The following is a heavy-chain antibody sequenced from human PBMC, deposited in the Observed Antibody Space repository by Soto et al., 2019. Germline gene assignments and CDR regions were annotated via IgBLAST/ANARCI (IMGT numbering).Heavy chain of an antibody. CDR3: GGGYSYGQTLVFDY. D-gene: IGHD5-18*01. Sequence: SETLSLTCTVSGGSISSSSYYWGWIRQPPGKGLEWIGSIYYSGSTHYNPSLKSRVTISVDTSKNQFSLKLSSVTAADTAVYYCGGGYSYGQTLVFDYWGQGTLVTVSS. J-gene: IGHJ4*02. CDR1: GGSISSSSYY. V-gene: IGHV4-39*01. CDR2: IYYSGST.